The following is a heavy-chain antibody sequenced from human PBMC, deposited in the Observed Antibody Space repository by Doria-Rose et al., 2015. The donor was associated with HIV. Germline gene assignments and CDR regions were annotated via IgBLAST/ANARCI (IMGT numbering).Heavy chain of an antibody. V-gene: IGHV1-2*02. Sequence: ASGYTFTDYYIHWVRQAPGQGLEWIGWMNPDTGHTIYAQKFQGRVTMTRATSVSTAYMEVNGLTSDDTAVYYCATSSLTYWGQGTLVTVSS. CDR1: GYTFTDYY. CDR3: ATSSLTY. J-gene: IGHJ4*02. CDR2: MNPDTGHT.